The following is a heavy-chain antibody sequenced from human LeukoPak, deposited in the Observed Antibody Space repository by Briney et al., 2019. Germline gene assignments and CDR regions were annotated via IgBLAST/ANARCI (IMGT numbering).Heavy chain of an antibody. CDR2: IYTSGST. Sequence: SETLSLTCTVSGGSISSYYWSWIRQPAGKGLEWIGRIYTSGSTNYNPSLKSRVTMSVDTSKNQFSLKLSSVTAADTAVYYCARGLSSGWYFNWFDHWGQGTLVTVSS. CDR3: ARGLSSGWYFNWFDH. CDR1: GGSISSYY. V-gene: IGHV4-4*07. J-gene: IGHJ5*02. D-gene: IGHD6-19*01.